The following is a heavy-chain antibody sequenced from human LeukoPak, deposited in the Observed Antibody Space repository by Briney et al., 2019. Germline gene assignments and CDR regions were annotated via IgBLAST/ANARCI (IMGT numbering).Heavy chain of an antibody. CDR3: AKDCSLLWFGEFFDY. D-gene: IGHD3-10*01. CDR2: ISYDGTNK. CDR1: RFTFSSYA. J-gene: IGHJ4*02. V-gene: IGHV3-30-3*01. Sequence: GGSLRLSCAASRFTFSSYAMHWVRQAPGKGLEWVAVISYDGTNKYYADSVKGRFTISRDNSKNTLYLQMNSLRAEDTAVYYCAKDCSLLWFGEFFDYWGQGTLVTVSS.